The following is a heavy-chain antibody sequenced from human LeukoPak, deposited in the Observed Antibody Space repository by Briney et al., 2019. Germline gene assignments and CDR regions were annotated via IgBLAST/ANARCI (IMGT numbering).Heavy chain of an antibody. CDR2: INPNSGGT. V-gene: IGHV1-2*02. CDR1: GYIFTDNY. J-gene: IGHJ4*02. D-gene: IGHD3-9*01. Sequence: ASVKVSCKASGYIFTDNYIHWVRQAPGQGLEWMGWINPNSGGTNYAQKFQGRVTMTRDTSISTGYMELSRLRSDDTAVYYCARGYFDAFGDYWGQGTLVTVSS. CDR3: ARGYFDAFGDY.